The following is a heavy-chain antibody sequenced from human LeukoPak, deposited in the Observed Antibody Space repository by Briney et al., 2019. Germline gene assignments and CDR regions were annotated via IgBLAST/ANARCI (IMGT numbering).Heavy chain of an antibody. CDR3: AATQLLTIRFDY. J-gene: IGHJ4*02. D-gene: IGHD2-2*01. CDR1: GFTFSSYA. Sequence: PGGSLRLSCAASGFTFSSYAMSWVRQAPGKGLEWVSAISGSGGSTCYADSVKGRFTISRDNSKNTLYLQMNSLRAGDTAVYYCAATQLLTIRFDYWGQGTLVTVSS. V-gene: IGHV3-23*01. CDR2: ISGSGGST.